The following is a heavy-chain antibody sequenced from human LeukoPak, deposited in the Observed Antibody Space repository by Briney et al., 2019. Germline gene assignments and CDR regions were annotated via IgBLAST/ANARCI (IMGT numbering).Heavy chain of an antibody. CDR3: AKDPYGTRYFDY. CDR1: GFTFSRNA. D-gene: IGHD2-2*01. Sequence: GCLRLSCVASGFTFSRNAMSWVRQAPGKGLEWVSSLSGSGGDTYYADSVKGRFTISRDNSKNTVYLQMNSLKAEDTAVYYCAKDPYGTRYFDYWGQGTLVTVSS. J-gene: IGHJ4*02. V-gene: IGHV3-23*01. CDR2: LSGSGGDT.